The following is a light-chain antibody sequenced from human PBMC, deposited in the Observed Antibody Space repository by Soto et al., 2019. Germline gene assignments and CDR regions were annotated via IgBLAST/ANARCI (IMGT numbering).Light chain of an antibody. CDR3: AAWDDSLNGVV. CDR1: SSNVGINT. CDR2: NNS. Sequence: QAVVTQPPSASGTPGQRVTISCSGSSSNVGINTVNWYQQVPGTAPKLLIYNNSQRPSGVPDRFSGSKSGTSASLAISGLQSEDEADYFCAAWDDSLNGVVFGGGTKVTAL. J-gene: IGLJ2*01. V-gene: IGLV1-44*01.